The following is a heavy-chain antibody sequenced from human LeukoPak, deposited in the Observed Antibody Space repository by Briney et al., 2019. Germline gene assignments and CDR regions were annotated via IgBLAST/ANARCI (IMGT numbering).Heavy chain of an antibody. J-gene: IGHJ4*02. CDR3: ARGAPLHYYDSSGYYTEWYYFDY. CDR2: ISSSGSTI. CDR1: GFTFSSYE. V-gene: IGHV3-48*03. Sequence: GGSLRLSCAASGFTFSSYEMNWVRQAPGKGLEWVSYISSSGSTIYYADSVKGRFTISRDKSKNTLYLQMNSLRAEGTAVYYCARGAPLHYYDSSGYYTEWYYFDYWGQGTLVTVSS. D-gene: IGHD3-22*01.